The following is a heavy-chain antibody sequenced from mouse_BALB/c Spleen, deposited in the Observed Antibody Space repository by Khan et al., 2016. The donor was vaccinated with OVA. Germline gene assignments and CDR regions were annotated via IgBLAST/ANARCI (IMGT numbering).Heavy chain of an antibody. D-gene: IGHD2-3*01. Sequence: QVPLQLSGPELVRPGVSVKISCKGSGYTFTDYAMYWVKQSQAKSLEWIGLISTYSGNTNYNQQFKDKATLTVDKSHRTASMDLARLTSEDSAILYCERTAYDGYYAYWGQGTTLTVSS. CDR1: GYTFTDYA. CDR2: ISTYSGNT. CDR3: ERTAYDGYYAY. J-gene: IGHJ2*01. V-gene: IGHV1S137*01.